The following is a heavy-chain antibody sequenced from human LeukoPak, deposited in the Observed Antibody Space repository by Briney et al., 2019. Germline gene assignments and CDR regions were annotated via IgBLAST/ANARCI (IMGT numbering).Heavy chain of an antibody. J-gene: IGHJ6*03. CDR2: TSYDGSNK. CDR3: AKEPSEGYYYYYYMDV. Sequence: GRSLRLSCAASGFTFSSYAMHWVRQAPGKGLEWVAVTSYDGSNKYYADSVKGRFTISRDNSKNTLYLQMNSLRAEDTAVYYCAKEPSEGYYYYYYMDVWGKGTTVTVSS. V-gene: IGHV3-30-3*01. CDR1: GFTFSSYA.